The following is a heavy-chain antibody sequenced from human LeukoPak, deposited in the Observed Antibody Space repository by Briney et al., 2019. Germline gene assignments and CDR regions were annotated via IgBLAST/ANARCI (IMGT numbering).Heavy chain of an antibody. CDR2: IYPGDSDT. CDR1: GTDFSTYW. CDR3: ARPHSTSRYVCDY. J-gene: IGHJ4*02. Sequence: ESLKISCQVSGTDFSTYWVAWVRQMPGKGLEWLGVIYPGDSDTRYSPSFEGQVTISVDKSISTAYLQWSSLKATDSAVYYCARPHSTSRYVCDYWGQGTLVTVSS. D-gene: IGHD2-2*01. V-gene: IGHV5-51*01.